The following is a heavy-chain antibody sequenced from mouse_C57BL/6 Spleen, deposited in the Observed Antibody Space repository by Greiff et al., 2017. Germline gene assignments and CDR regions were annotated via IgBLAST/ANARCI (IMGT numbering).Heavy chain of an antibody. CDR2: IHPNSGST. D-gene: IGHD2-4*01. CDR3: ARATVGYDYVGAWFAY. Sequence: VQLQQPGAELVKPGASVKLSCKASGYTFPSYWMHWVKQRPGQGLEWIGMIHPNSGSTNYNEKFKSKATLTVDKSSSAAYMQLSSLTSADSAVYYCARATVGYDYVGAWFAYWGQGTLVTVSA. CDR1: GYTFPSYW. J-gene: IGHJ3*01. V-gene: IGHV1-64*01.